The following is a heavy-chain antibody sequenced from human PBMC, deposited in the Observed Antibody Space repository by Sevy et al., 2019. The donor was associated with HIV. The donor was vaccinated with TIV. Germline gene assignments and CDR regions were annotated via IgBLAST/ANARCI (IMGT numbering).Heavy chain of an antibody. J-gene: IGHJ4*02. D-gene: IGHD2-15*01. V-gene: IGHV1-18*01. CDR3: ARAYCSSGSCYSLAY. CDR2: ISAHNGDT. Sequence: ASVKVSCKASGYTFISYRINWVRQAPGQGLEWMGWISAHNGDTNYALKLQGRVTMITDTSTTTAYMELRSLTSDDTAVYYCARAYCSSGSCYSLAYWGQGTLVTVSS. CDR1: GYTFISYR.